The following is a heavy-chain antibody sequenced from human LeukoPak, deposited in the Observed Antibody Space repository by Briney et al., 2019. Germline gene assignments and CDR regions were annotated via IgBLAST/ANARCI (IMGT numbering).Heavy chain of an antibody. CDR3: ARASSGYSLFDY. CDR1: DGSISTYY. V-gene: IGHV4-59*01. Sequence: SETLSHTCTVSDGSISTYYWSWIRQPPGKGLEWIGYIYYTGSTNYNPSLKSRVTISVDTSKNQFSLKLSSVTAADTAMYYCARASSGYSLFDYWGQGTLVTVSS. D-gene: IGHD3-22*01. J-gene: IGHJ4*02. CDR2: IYYTGST.